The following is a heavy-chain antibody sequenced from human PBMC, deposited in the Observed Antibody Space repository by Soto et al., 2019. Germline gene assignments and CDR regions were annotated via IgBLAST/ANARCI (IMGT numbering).Heavy chain of an antibody. Sequence: QVQLVQSGGEVKKPGASVKVSCKTSGYSFTTYGISWVRQAPGQGLEWMGWISAYNGNTNYAQKLQDRVTMTTDTSTSTAYMELRSLRSDDTAVYYCAREGPAPYYYYCMDVWGQGIPVTVSS. J-gene: IGHJ6*02. CDR3: AREGPAPYYYYCMDV. CDR2: ISAYNGNT. CDR1: GYSFTTYG. V-gene: IGHV1-18*01.